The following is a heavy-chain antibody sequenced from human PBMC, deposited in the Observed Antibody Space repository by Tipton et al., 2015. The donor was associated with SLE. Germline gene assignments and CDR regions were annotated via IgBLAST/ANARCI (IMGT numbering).Heavy chain of an antibody. CDR3: AKGRGSSWLNWFDP. CDR2: ISWDGGST. CDR1: GFTFDDYA. Sequence: GSLRLSCAASGFTFDDYAMHWVRQAPGKGLAWVSLISWDGGSTYYADSVKGRFTISRDNSKNSLYLQMNSLRAEDTAVYYCAKGRGSSWLNWFDPWGQGTLVTVSS. J-gene: IGHJ5*02. V-gene: IGHV3-43D*04. D-gene: IGHD6-13*01.